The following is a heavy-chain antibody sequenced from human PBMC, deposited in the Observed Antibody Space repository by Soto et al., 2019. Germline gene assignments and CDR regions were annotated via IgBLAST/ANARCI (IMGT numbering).Heavy chain of an antibody. Sequence: GSLRLSCAASGFTFSSYSMNWVRQAPGKVLEWVSSISSSSSYIYYADSVKGRFTISRDNAKNSLYLQMNSLRAEDTAVYYCARVIQLWLRPPPPHSFYGMDVWGQGXTVTVYS. CDR1: GFTFSSYS. D-gene: IGHD5-18*01. CDR3: ARVIQLWLRPPPPHSFYGMDV. V-gene: IGHV3-21*01. J-gene: IGHJ6*02. CDR2: ISSSSSYI.